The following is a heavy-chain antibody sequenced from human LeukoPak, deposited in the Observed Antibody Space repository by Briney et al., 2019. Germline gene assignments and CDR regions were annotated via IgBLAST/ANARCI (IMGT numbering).Heavy chain of an antibody. CDR3: ARITMVRGLGNWFDP. CDR1: GYTFTSYY. V-gene: IGHV1-46*01. Sequence: ASVKVSCKASGYTFTSYYMHWVRQAPGQGLEWMGIINPSGGSTSYAQKFQGRVTMTRDTSTSTVYMELSSLRSEDTAVYYCARITMVRGLGNWFDPWGQGTLVTVSS. J-gene: IGHJ5*02. CDR2: INPSGGST. D-gene: IGHD3-10*01.